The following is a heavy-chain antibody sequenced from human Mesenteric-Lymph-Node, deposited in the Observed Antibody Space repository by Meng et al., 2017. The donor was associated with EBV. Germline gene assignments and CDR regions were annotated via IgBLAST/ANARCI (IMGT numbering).Heavy chain of an antibody. J-gene: IGHJ5*02. D-gene: IGHD1-26*01. Sequence: QVQLKQGGAGLLKPSETLSHSCVVYGGSFSGYYWTWIRQPPETGLEWIGEINHNGVADYNPSLKSRVTISVDTSKNQFSLRLTSVTAADTAVYYCARGHMWDNKFDPWGQGTLVTVSS. V-gene: IGHV4-34*01. CDR3: ARGHMWDNKFDP. CDR1: GGSFSGYY. CDR2: INHNGVA.